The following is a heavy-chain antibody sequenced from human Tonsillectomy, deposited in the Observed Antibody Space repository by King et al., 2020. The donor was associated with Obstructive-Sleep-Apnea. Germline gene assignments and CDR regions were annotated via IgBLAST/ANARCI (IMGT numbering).Heavy chain of an antibody. V-gene: IGHV3-11*01. CDR3: ARVHAVLAPYFYGMDV. J-gene: IGHJ6*02. CDR2: IDLSGTTI. CDR1: GFTFTDYY. D-gene: IGHD2-8*01. Sequence: VQLVESGGGLVKPGGSLRLSCAASGFTFTDYYLTWIRQAPGKGREWVSYIDLSGTTIYYADTVKGRFTISRDNAKNSLYLQMNSLRVEDTAVYYCARVHAVLAPYFYGMDVWGQGTTVTVSS.